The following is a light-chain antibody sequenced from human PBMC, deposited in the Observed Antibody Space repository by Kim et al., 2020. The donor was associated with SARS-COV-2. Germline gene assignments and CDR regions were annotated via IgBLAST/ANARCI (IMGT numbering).Light chain of an antibody. CDR1: KLGDKN. Sequence: SYELTQPPSVSVSPGQTVSITCSGNKLGDKNARWYQQKPGQSPVLVIYHDTERPSGIPERFSGSNSGNTATLTISGTQAMDGADYYCQAWDSTTVVFGGGTQLTVL. V-gene: IGLV3-1*01. CDR2: HDT. CDR3: QAWDSTTVV. J-gene: IGLJ3*02.